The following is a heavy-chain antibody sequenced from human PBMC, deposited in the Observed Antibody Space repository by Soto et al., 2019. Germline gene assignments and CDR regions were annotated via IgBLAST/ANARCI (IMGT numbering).Heavy chain of an antibody. J-gene: IGHJ3*02. CDR2: ISGSGGST. Sequence: GGSLRLSCAASGFTFSSYAMSWVRQAPGKGLEWVSAISGSGGSTYYADSVKGRFTISRDNSKNTLYLQMNSLRAEDTAVYYCAKIVDGSYSNYDGAFDIWGQGTMVTVSS. V-gene: IGHV3-23*01. D-gene: IGHD4-4*01. CDR1: GFTFSSYA. CDR3: AKIVDGSYSNYDGAFDI.